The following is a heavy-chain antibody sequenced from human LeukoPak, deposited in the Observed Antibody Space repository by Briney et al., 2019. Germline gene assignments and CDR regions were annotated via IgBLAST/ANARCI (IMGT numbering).Heavy chain of an antibody. CDR1: GFTFNSFW. V-gene: IGHV3-48*04. CDR2: ISSSGSTI. CDR3: AELGITMIGGV. Sequence: GGSLRLSCAASGFTFNSFWMYWVRQAPGKGLEWVSYISSSGSTIYYADSVKGRFTISRDNAKNSLYLQMNSLRAEDTAVYYCAELGITMIGGVWGKGTTVTISS. D-gene: IGHD3-10*02. J-gene: IGHJ6*04.